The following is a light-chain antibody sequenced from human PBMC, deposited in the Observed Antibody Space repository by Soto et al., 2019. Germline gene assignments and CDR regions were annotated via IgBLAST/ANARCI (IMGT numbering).Light chain of an antibody. Sequence: DIQMTQSPSSLSASVGDRVTLTCQASQDVTNYLNWYQQKPGKAPNLLIFDASNLETGVPSRFSGSGSGTDFTFTISNLQAEDIATYYCQQYNNLPITFGQGTRLEIK. V-gene: IGKV1-33*01. CDR1: QDVTNY. J-gene: IGKJ5*01. CDR2: DAS. CDR3: QQYNNLPIT.